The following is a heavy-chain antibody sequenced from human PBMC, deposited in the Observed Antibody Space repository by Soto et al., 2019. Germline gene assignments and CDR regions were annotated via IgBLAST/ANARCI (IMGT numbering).Heavy chain of an antibody. CDR2: MYFSGST. D-gene: IGHD3-10*01. CDR1: GASIYNYY. CDR3: ARGHFFTSGRYFIAG. Sequence: SETLSLTCSVSGASIYNYYWSWVRQPPGKGLEWIGNMYFSGSTNYNPSLKSRVTISSDASKNQIFLNLTSVTAADTAIYYCARGHFFTSGRYFIAGWGQGTLVTVSS. J-gene: IGHJ4*02. V-gene: IGHV4-59*01.